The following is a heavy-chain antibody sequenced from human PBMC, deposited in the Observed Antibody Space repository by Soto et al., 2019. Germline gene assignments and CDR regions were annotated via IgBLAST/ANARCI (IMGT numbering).Heavy chain of an antibody. V-gene: IGHV3-7*02. CDR3: ARGARNEYCSGGSCYFPGVYYYYGMDV. CDR1: GFSFRDYW. D-gene: IGHD2-15*01. CDR2: MNQAGSEK. J-gene: IGHJ6*02. Sequence: GGSLRLSCGASGFSFRDYWMAGVRQAPGKGLEWVANMNQAGSEKYYADSVKGRFTISRDNSKNTLYLQMNSLRAEDTAVYYCARGARNEYCSGGSCYFPGVYYYYGMDVWGQGTTVTVSS.